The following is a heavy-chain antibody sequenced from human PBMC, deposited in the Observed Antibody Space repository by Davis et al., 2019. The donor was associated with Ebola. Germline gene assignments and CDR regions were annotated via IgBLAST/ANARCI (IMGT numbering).Heavy chain of an antibody. Sequence: MPSETLSLTCAVSGSSISSSNWWSWVRQPPGKGLEWIGEIYHSGSTNYNPSLKSRVTMSVDTSKNQFSLSLRSVTAADTAVYYCARRAGFQYYYGMDVWGKGTTVSVSS. V-gene: IGHV4-4*02. CDR2: IYHSGST. D-gene: IGHD3-10*01. J-gene: IGHJ6*04. CDR1: GSSISSSNW. CDR3: ARRAGFQYYYGMDV.